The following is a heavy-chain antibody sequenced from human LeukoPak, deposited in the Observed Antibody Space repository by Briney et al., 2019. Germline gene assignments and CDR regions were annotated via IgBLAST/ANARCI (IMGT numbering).Heavy chain of an antibody. Sequence: GGSLRLSCAASGITFSDHYMSWIRQAPGKGLEWVGHISSSGSTIEYADSVKGRFAISRDNAKNSLYLQMISLSVKDTAVYYCAREVRYTSSWYVYYYFDYWGQGTLVTVSS. CDR2: ISSSGSTI. D-gene: IGHD6-13*01. CDR1: GITFSDHY. CDR3: AREVRYTSSWYVYYYFDY. J-gene: IGHJ4*02. V-gene: IGHV3-11*01.